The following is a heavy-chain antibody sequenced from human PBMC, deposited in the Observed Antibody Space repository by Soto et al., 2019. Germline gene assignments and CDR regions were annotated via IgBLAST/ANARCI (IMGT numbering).Heavy chain of an antibody. V-gene: IGHV1-18*01. D-gene: IGHD3-22*01. J-gene: IGHJ4*02. CDR1: GYTFTSYG. Sequence: SVKVSCKASGYTFTSYGISWVRQAPGQGLEWMGWISAYNGNTNYAQKLQGRVTMTTDTSTSTAYMELRSLRSDDTAVYYCARDCYYFSGYTTGDFDSRGQRPLVPVSA. CDR2: ISAYNGNT. CDR3: ARDCYYFSGYTTGDFDS.